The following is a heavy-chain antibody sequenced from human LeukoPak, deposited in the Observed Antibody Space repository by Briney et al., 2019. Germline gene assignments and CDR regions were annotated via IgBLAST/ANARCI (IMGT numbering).Heavy chain of an antibody. J-gene: IGHJ5*02. Sequence: SETLSLTCAVYGGSFSGYYWSWIRPPPGKGLEWIGEINHSGSTNYNPSLKSRVTISVDTSKIQFSLKLSSVTAADTTVYYCARHATQAAAGLNWFDPWGQGTLVTVSS. CDR2: INHSGST. V-gene: IGHV4-34*01. CDR1: GGSFSGYY. CDR3: ARHATQAAAGLNWFDP. D-gene: IGHD6-13*01.